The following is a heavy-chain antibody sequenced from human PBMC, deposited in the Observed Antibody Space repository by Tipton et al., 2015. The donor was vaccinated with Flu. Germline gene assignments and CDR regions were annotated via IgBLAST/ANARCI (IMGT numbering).Heavy chain of an antibody. CDR3: ARAGGYGYDY. V-gene: IGHV4-61*02. CDR1: GGSISSGSYY. CDR2: IYTSGST. J-gene: IGHJ4*02. D-gene: IGHD5-18*01. Sequence: TLSLTCTVPGGSISSGSYYWSWIRQPAGKGLEWIGRIYTSGSTNYNPSLKSRVTISVDTSKNQFSLKLSSVTAADTAVYYCARAGGYGYDYWGQGTLVTVSS.